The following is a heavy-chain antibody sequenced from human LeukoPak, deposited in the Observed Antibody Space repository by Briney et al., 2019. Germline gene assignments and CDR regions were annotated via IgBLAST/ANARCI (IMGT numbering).Heavy chain of an antibody. D-gene: IGHD3-22*01. CDR2: ISAYNGNT. CDR1: GYAFISCG. CDR3: ARGMIYVSSGFVAFDI. V-gene: IGHV1-18*01. J-gene: IGHJ3*02. Sequence: GASVKVSCKASGYAFISCGISWVRQAPGQGLEWMRGISAYNGNTNYAQKFQGRVTMTTDTSTSTAYMELRSLRSDDTAVYYCARGMIYVSSGFVAFDIWGQGIMVTVSS.